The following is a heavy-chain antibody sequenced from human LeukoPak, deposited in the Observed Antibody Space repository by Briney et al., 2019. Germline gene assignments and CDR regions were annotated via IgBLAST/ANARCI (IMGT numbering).Heavy chain of an antibody. V-gene: IGHV4-59*01. CDR1: GGSISSYY. D-gene: IGHD3-10*01. J-gene: IGHJ4*02. Sequence: SETLSLTCTVSGGSISSYYWSWIRQPPGKGLEWIGYIYYSGNTNYNPSLKSRVTISVDTSKNQFSLKLSSVTAADTAVYYCARTALWFGELLGFDYWGQGTLVTVSS. CDR3: ARTALWFGELLGFDY. CDR2: IYYSGNT.